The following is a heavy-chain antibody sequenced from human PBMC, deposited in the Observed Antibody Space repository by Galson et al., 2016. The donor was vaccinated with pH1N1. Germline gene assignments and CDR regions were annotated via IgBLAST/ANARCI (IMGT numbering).Heavy chain of an antibody. CDR2: ISYVESNK. J-gene: IGHJ2*01. CDR3: ARYHVYGDYFERFFDL. CDR1: GFTFSHYA. D-gene: IGHD4-17*01. Sequence: SLRLSCAASGFTFSHYAMHWVRQAPGKGLEWVAVISYVESNKDYADSVKGRFTVSRDNSKNTLYLQMNSLRAEDTALYSCARYHVYGDYFERFFDLWGLGTLVTVSS. V-gene: IGHV3-30-3*01.